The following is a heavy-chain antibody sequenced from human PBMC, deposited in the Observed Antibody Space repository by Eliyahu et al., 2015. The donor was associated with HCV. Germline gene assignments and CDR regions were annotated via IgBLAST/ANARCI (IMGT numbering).Heavy chain of an antibody. CDR2: TSNDGINK. CDR3: AKDYSTSSWISYLFDY. Sequence: ESGGGVVQAGRSLRLSCAASGFSFGDYDMHWVRQAPGKGLEWVAVTSNDGINKKYADSVKGRFTISRDNSNNTLYLQMNSLRPEDTAVYYCAKDYSTSSWISYLFDYWGQGTLVTVSS. CDR1: GFSFGDYD. D-gene: IGHD2-2*01. J-gene: IGHJ4*02. V-gene: IGHV3-30*18.